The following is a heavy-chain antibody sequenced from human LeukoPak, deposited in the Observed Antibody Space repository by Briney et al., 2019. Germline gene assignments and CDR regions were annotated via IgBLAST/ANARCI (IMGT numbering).Heavy chain of an antibody. J-gene: IGHJ6*03. CDR1: GFTFSSYN. CDR2: ISSSSSYI. V-gene: IGHV3-21*01. CDR3: AKDQGIAVAYYMDV. Sequence: GGSLRLSCAASGFTFSSYNMNWVRQAPGKGLEWVSSISSSSSYIYYADSVKGRFTISRDNAKNSLYLQMNSLRAEDTAVYYCAKDQGIAVAYYMDVWGKGTTVTVSS. D-gene: IGHD6-19*01.